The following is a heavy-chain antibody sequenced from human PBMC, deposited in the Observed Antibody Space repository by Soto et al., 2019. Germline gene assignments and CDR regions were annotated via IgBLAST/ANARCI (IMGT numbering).Heavy chain of an antibody. CDR3: AKARRNYYDSSGYYYYYYYGMDV. CDR1: GFTFSSYA. V-gene: IGHV3-23*01. D-gene: IGHD3-22*01. J-gene: IGHJ6*02. Sequence: GGSLRLSCAASGFTFSSYAMSWVRQAPGKGLEWVSAISGSGGSTYYADSVKGRFTISRDNSKNTLYLQMNSLRAEDTAVYYCAKARRNYYDSSGYYYYYYYGMDVWGQGTTVTVSS. CDR2: ISGSGGST.